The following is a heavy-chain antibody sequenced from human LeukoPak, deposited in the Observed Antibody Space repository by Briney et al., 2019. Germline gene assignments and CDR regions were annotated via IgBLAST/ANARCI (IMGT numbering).Heavy chain of an antibody. CDR3: ARITDRTIFGEIMHGFDV. J-gene: IGHJ3*01. CDR2: IYYNGRT. Sequence: SETLSLTCTVSGDSINNNNYYWGWIRQPPGEGLEWIGNIYYNGRTYYSLSLKSRGTISVDTSSNQFSLKLNSVTAADTAVYYCARITDRTIFGEIMHGFDVWGQGTPVTVSS. CDR1: GDSINNNNYY. D-gene: IGHD3-3*01. V-gene: IGHV4-39*01.